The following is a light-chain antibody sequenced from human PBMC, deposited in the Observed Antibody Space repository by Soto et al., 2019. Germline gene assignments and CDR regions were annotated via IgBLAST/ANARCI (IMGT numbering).Light chain of an antibody. Sequence: DIQLTQSPSFLSASVGDRVPITFRASQGISNYLAWYQRKPGKAPKLLIYAASTLQRGVPSRFSGSGSGTEFTLAISGMQAEDLATYSCQQLTSYAITFGGGTKVEIK. V-gene: IGKV1-9*01. J-gene: IGKJ4*01. CDR3: QQLTSYAIT. CDR2: AAS. CDR1: QGISNY.